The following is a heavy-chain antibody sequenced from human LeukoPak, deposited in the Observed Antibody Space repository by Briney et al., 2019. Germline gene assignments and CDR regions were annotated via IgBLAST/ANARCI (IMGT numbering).Heavy chain of an antibody. V-gene: IGHV3-48*01. CDR3: ARDVGSSGMDV. CDR2: ISSSGSTI. D-gene: IGHD6-6*01. J-gene: IGHJ6*04. Sequence: GGSLRLSCAASGFTFSSYSMNWVRQAPGKGLEWVSYISSSGSTIYYADSVKGRFTISRDNAKNSLYLQMNSLRAEDTAVYYCARDVGSSGMDVWGKGTTVTVSS. CDR1: GFTFSSYS.